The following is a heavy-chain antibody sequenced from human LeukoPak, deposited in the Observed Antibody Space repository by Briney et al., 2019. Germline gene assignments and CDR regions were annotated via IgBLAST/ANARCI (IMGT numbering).Heavy chain of an antibody. J-gene: IGHJ4*02. CDR2: INHSGST. Sequence: SETLSLTCAVYGASFSGYYWSWIRQPPGKGLEWIGEINHSGSTNYNPSLKSRVTISVDTSKNQFSLKLSSVTAADTAVYYCARRGSSTSIDYWGQGTLVTVSS. D-gene: IGHD2-2*01. CDR1: GASFSGYY. CDR3: ARRGSSTSIDY. V-gene: IGHV4-34*01.